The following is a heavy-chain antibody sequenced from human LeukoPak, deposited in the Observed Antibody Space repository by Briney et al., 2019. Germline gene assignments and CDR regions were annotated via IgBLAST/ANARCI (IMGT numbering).Heavy chain of an antibody. J-gene: IGHJ6*03. CDR3: ARDSEDIVVVVADYYYYMDV. V-gene: IGHV3-23*01. D-gene: IGHD2-15*01. CDR2: IIPSGHTT. Sequence: GGSLRLSCAASGFTFSSYAMHWVRQAPGMRLEWVSGIIPSGHTTYYADSVRGRFTISRDNSRNTLYLQMNSLRAEDTAVYYCARDSEDIVVVVADYYYYMDVWGKGTTVTVSS. CDR1: GFTFSSYA.